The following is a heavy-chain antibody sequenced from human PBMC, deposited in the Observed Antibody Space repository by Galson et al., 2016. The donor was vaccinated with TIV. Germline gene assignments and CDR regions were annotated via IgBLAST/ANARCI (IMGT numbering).Heavy chain of an antibody. CDR2: INHSGSS. CDR1: GGSFSGYY. V-gene: IGHV4-34*01. J-gene: IGHJ4*02. Sequence: LSLTCAVYGGSFSGYYWSWIRQPPEKGLEWIGEINHSGSSNYNPSLKSRVTISMDTSKNQFSLKLTSVTAADTAVYYCARGRGLSLWGQGTLVTFSA. D-gene: IGHD3-16*02. CDR3: ARGRGLSL.